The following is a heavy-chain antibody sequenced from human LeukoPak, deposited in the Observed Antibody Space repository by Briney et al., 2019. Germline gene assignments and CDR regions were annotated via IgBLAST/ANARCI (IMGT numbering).Heavy chain of an antibody. V-gene: IGHV4-38-2*02. J-gene: IGHJ4*02. CDR2: MYHSGDT. CDR1: GYSVSSGYY. Sequence: KSSETLSLTCTVSGYSVSSGYYWGWIRQPPGKGLEWIGSMYHSGDTYYNPSLKSRVTISVDTSKNQLSLKLSSVTAADTAVYYCARTVYSSSSSYYFDYWGQGTLVTVSS. D-gene: IGHD6-6*01. CDR3: ARTVYSSSSSYYFDY.